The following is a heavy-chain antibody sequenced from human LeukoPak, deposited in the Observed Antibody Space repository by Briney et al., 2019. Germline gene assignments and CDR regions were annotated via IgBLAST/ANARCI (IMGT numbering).Heavy chain of an antibody. CDR1: GFTFSSKS. Sequence: GGSLRLSCAASGFTFSSKSMTWVRQAPGKGLEWVSAISGNGVDTSYADSVKGRFTISRDNSRNTLYLQMNSLRAEDTAVYYCAGEPVAAAMGTLSGAWGQGTLVTVSS. CDR2: ISGNGVDT. V-gene: IGHV3-23*01. CDR3: AGEPVAAAMGTLSGA. D-gene: IGHD5-18*01. J-gene: IGHJ5*02.